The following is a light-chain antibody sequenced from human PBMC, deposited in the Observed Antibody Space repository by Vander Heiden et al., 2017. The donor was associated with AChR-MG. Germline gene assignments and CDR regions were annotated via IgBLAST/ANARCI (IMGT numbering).Light chain of an antibody. CDR3: HQDCSSRT. CDR1: QSISSSY. Sequence: EIVLTQSPGTLSLSPGERATLSCRASQSISSSYFAWYQQKPGQAPRLLIYGASSRANGIPDRFSGSGSGKDFTLTSSRLEHEDFAVYYWHQDCSSRTFGQGTKVEIK. V-gene: IGKV3-20*01. CDR2: GAS. J-gene: IGKJ1*01.